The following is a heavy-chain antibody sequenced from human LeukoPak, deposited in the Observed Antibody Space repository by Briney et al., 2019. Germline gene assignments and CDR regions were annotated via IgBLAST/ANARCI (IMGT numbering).Heavy chain of an antibody. Sequence: PGGSLRLSCAASGFIFSNFWMGWVRQAPGKGPEWVADIKQDGSTKYYVDSVKGRFTISRDNAKNSLYLQMNSLRAEDTAVYYCAKNGVRCSSTSCYRGYYMDVWGKGTTVTVSS. CDR3: AKNGVRCSSTSCYRGYYMDV. D-gene: IGHD2-2*01. J-gene: IGHJ6*03. V-gene: IGHV3-7*01. CDR2: IKQDGSTK. CDR1: GFIFSNFW.